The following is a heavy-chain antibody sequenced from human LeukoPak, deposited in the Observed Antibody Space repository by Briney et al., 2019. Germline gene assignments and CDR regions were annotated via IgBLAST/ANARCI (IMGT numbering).Heavy chain of an antibody. V-gene: IGHV3-33*06. D-gene: IGHD3-22*01. J-gene: IGHJ4*02. CDR1: GFTFSSYG. Sequence: GGSLRLSCAASGFTFSSYGMHWVRQAPGKGLEWVAVIWYDGSNKYYADSAKGRFTISRDNSKNTLYLQMNSLRAEDTAVYYCAKDFDSSGYYFEAYYFDYWGQGTLVTVSS. CDR2: IWYDGSNK. CDR3: AKDFDSSGYYFEAYYFDY.